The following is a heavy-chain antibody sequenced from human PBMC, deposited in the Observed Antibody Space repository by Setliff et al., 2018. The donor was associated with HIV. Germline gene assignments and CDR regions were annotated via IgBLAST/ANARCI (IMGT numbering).Heavy chain of an antibody. CDR1: YGSISGHY. CDR2: IHHSGGT. J-gene: IGHJ6*02. CDR3: ARGDGYRGNDAYYDTGLDV. D-gene: IGHD5-12*01. V-gene: IGHV4-59*11. Sequence: PSETLSLTCTVPYGSISGHYWTWIRQPPGKGLEWIGYIHHSGGTQYNPSLMSRLTMSVDSPKNQFSLSLSSVTAADTAVYYCARGDGYRGNDAYYDTGLDVWGQGITVTVSS.